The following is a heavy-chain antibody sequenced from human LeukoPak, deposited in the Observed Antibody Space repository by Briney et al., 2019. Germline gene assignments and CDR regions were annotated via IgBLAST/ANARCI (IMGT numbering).Heavy chain of an antibody. CDR2: TRDKANSYTT. CDR3: ARGSSGWIDAFDI. V-gene: IGHV3-72*01. Sequence: GGSLRLSCAASGFTFSDHYMDWVRQAPGKGLEWVGHTRDKANSYTTKYAASVKGRFTISRDDSKNSLFLEMSSLKTEDTAVYCCARGSSGWIDAFDIWGQGTMVTVSS. J-gene: IGHJ3*02. D-gene: IGHD6-19*01. CDR1: GFTFSDHY.